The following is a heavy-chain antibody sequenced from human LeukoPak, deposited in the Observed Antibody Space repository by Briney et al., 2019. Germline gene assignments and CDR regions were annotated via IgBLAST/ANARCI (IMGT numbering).Heavy chain of an antibody. CDR1: XFTFSXYS. CDR3: ARDEEAPETYGMDV. V-gene: IGHV3-21*01. Sequence: LRLSXAAXXFTFSXYSMNWVRQAPGKGLEWVSSISSSSSYIYYADSVKRRFTISRDNAKNSLYLQMNSLRAEDTAVYYCARDEEAPETYGMDVWGQGTTVTVSS. J-gene: IGHJ6*02. CDR2: ISSSSSYI.